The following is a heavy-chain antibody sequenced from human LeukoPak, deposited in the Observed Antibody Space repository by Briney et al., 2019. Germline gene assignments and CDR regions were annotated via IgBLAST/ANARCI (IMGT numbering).Heavy chain of an antibody. J-gene: IGHJ4*02. CDR2: IIPILGIA. V-gene: IGHV1-69*04. D-gene: IGHD4-17*01. CDR1: GGTFSSYA. Sequence: SVKVSCKASGGTFSSYAISWVRRAPGQGLEWMGRIIPILGIANYAQKFQGRVTITADKSTSTAYMELSSLRSEDTAVYYCARLRPYGDYGFGYWGQGTLVTVSS. CDR3: ARLRPYGDYGFGY.